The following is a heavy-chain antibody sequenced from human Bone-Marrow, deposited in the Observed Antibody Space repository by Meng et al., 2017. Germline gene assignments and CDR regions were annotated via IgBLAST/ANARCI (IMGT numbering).Heavy chain of an antibody. CDR3: ARGGASSSWYYFDY. CDR2: IYYSGST. V-gene: IGHV4-59*01. Sequence: SETLSLTCAVYGGSISSYYWSWIRQPPGKGLEWIGYIYYSGSTNYNPSLKSRVTISVDTSKNQFSLKLSSVTAADTAVYYCARGGASSSWYYFDYWGQGTLVTVSS. CDR1: GGSISSYY. J-gene: IGHJ4*02. D-gene: IGHD6-13*01.